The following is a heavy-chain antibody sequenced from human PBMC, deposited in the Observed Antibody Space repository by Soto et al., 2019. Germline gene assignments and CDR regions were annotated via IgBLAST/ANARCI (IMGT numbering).Heavy chain of an antibody. CDR2: IYWDASK. CDR3: AHKGPEDWPLDY. D-gene: IGHD3-9*01. CDR1: GFSLSTSGVG. J-gene: IGHJ4*02. Sequence: QITLKESGPPLVRPTQTLTLTCAFSGFSLSTSGVGVGWIRQPPGKALEWLAVIYWDASKHYSPSLTSSLTITKATSKNQVVLTMTNIDPMDTGTYYCAHKGPEDWPLDYWGQGTLVTVSS. V-gene: IGHV2-5*02.